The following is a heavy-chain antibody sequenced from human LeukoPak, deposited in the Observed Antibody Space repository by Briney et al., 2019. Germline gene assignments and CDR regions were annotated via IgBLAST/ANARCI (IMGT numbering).Heavy chain of an antibody. D-gene: IGHD5-12*01. Sequence: GGSLRLSCAASGFTFDDYAMHWVRQAPGKGLEWVSGISWNSGSIGYADSVKGRFTISRDNAKNSLYLQTNSLRAEDTALYYCARRGWYSGYHFDYWGQGTLVTVSS. CDR2: ISWNSGSI. CDR1: GFTFDDYA. V-gene: IGHV3-9*01. J-gene: IGHJ4*02. CDR3: ARRGWYSGYHFDY.